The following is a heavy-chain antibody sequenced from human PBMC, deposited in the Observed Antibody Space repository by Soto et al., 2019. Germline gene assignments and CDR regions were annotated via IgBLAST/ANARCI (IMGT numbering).Heavy chain of an antibody. CDR1: GYTFTSYG. CDR2: ISAYNGNT. Sequence: GASVKVSCKASGYTFTSYGISWVRQAPGQGLEWMGWISAYNGNTNYAQKLQGRVTMTTDTSTSTAYMELRSLRSDDTAVYYCARGTPHGGFLEWSQAKYYYYYGMDVWGQGTTVTVSS. J-gene: IGHJ6*02. V-gene: IGHV1-18*04. CDR3: ARGTPHGGFLEWSQAKYYYYYGMDV. D-gene: IGHD3-3*01.